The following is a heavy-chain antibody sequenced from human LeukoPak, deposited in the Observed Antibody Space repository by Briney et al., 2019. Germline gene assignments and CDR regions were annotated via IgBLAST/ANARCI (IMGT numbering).Heavy chain of an antibody. D-gene: IGHD3-9*01. CDR3: ARDHTPLRYFDWLPDY. CDR1: GFTFSSYG. J-gene: IGHJ4*02. Sequence: PGRSLRLSCAASGFTFSSYGMHWVRQAPGKGLEWVVVISYDGSNKYYADSVKGRFTISRDNSKNTLHLQMNSLRAEDTAVYYCARDHTPLRYFDWLPDYWGQGTLVTVSS. CDR2: ISYDGSNK. V-gene: IGHV3-30*03.